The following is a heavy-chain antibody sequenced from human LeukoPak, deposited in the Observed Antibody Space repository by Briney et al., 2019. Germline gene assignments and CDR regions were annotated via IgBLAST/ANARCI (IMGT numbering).Heavy chain of an antibody. J-gene: IGHJ4*02. CDR3: AKSFFALPSTPTLFDY. V-gene: IGHV4-34*01. CDR2: INHSGST. CDR1: GGSFSGYY. Sequence: SETLSLTCAVYGGSFSGYYWSWIRQPPGKGLEWIGEINHSGSTNYNPSLKSRVTISVDTSKNQFSLKLSSVTAEDTAVYYCAKSFFALPSTPTLFDYWGQGTLVTVSS. D-gene: IGHD2/OR15-2a*01.